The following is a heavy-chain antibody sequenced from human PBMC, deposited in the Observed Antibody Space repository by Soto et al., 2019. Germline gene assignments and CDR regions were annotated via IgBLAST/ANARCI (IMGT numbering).Heavy chain of an antibody. J-gene: IGHJ5*02. CDR2: LYYSGNT. Sequence: QLQLQESGPGLVKPSETLSLTCTVSGGSISSFNYFWGWIRQPPGKGLEWIGSLYYSGNTYYNPSRQSRVTISVDTSKKQCTLTLRSVTAADTAVYYCARGGGSTFNWFDPWGQGTLVTVSP. V-gene: IGHV4-39*01. D-gene: IGHD2-15*01. CDR3: ARGGGSTFNWFDP. CDR1: GGSISSFNYF.